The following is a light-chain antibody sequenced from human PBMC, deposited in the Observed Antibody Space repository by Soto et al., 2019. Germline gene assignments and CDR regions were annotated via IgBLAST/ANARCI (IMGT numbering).Light chain of an antibody. CDR1: RPVFYSSNNKNF. J-gene: IGKJ2*02. V-gene: IGKV4-1*01. CDR2: WAS. CDR3: QQYYSTPGT. Sequence: DFVMTQSPDSLAVSLGERATINCKSSRPVFYSSNNKNFLAWYQQKPGQPPKLLIYWASTRESGVPDRFSGSGSWTDFTLTISSLQAEDVAVYYCQQYYSTPGTFGQGTKLEIK.